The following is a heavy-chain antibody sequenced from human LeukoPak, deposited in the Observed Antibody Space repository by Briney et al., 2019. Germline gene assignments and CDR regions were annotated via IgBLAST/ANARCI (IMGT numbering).Heavy chain of an antibody. CDR2: IYYSGST. J-gene: IGHJ6*03. CDR1: GGSISSYY. CDR3: ARDVMGYSYGYYYYYYMDV. D-gene: IGHD5-18*01. V-gene: IGHV4-59*01. Sequence: SETLSLTCTVSGGSISSYYWSWIRQPPGKGLEWIGYIYYSGSTNYNPSLKSRVTISVDTSKNQFSLKLSSVTAADTAVYYCARDVMGYSYGYYYYYYMDVWGKGTTVTVSS.